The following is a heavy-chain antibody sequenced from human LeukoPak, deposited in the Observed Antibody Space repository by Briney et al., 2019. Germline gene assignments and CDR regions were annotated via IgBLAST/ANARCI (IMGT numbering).Heavy chain of an antibody. V-gene: IGHV3-48*03. D-gene: IGHD1-14*01. CDR1: GFTFSSYE. CDR2: ISSSGSTI. J-gene: IGHJ4*02. Sequence: GGSLRLSCAASGFTFSSYEMNWVRQAPGKGLEWVSYISSSGSTIYYADSVKGRFTISRDNAKNSLYLQMNSLRAEDTAVYYCARARGRKDYFDYWGQGTLVTVS. CDR3: ARARGRKDYFDY.